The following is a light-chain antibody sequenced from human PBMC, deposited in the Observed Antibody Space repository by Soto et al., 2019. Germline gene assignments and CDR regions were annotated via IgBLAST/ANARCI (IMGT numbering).Light chain of an antibody. CDR2: DAS. V-gene: IGKV3-11*01. J-gene: IGKJ1*01. Sequence: EIVLTQSPATLSLSPGERATLSCRASQSVSSCLAWYQQKPGQAPRLLIYDASNRATGIPARFSGSGSGTDFTLTISSLEPEDFAVYYCQQRSNWQTFGQGTKVDIK. CDR1: QSVSSC. CDR3: QQRSNWQT.